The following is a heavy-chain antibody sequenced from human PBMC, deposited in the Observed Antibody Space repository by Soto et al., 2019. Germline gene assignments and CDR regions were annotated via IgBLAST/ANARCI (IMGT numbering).Heavy chain of an antibody. Sequence: QVQLVQSGAEVKTPGSSVKVSCEASRGTFNSYSINWVRQPPGQGLEWMGRLIPMFGTTDYAQRFQGRVTFTADESTNPGAMEVANLTSEDTAVYYWAIVAGLTFTRFFDVDVWGPGTTVTASS. D-gene: IGHD3-3*01. J-gene: IGHJ6*02. V-gene: IGHV1-69*18. CDR3: AIVAGLTFTRFFDVDV. CDR2: LIPMFGTT. CDR1: RGTFNSYS.